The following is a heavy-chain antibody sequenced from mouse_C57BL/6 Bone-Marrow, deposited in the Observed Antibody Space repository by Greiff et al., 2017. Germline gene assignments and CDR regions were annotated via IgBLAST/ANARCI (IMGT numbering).Heavy chain of an antibody. CDR3: NTGAVVPYFDY. J-gene: IGHJ2*01. Sequence: VQLPQSGAELVRPGASVKLSCTASGFNLKDDYMHWVKQRPEQGLEWIGWIDPENGDTECASKVQGKATIAADTSANTAYLQLSSLTSVDSAVYDCNTGAVVPYFDYWGQGTTLTVSS. V-gene: IGHV14-4*01. CDR1: GFNLKDDY. CDR2: IDPENGDT. D-gene: IGHD1-1*01.